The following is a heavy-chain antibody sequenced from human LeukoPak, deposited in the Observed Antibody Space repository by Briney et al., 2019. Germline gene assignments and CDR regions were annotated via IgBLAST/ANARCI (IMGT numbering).Heavy chain of an antibody. Sequence: PGGSLRLSCAASGFTFSSYSMNWVRQAPGKGLEWVSYISSSSSTIYYADSVKGRFTISRDNAKNSLYLQMNSLRAEDTAVYYCARIEIAARQDFDYWGQGTPGGIAARQDFDYWGQGTLVTVSS. V-gene: IGHV3-48*01. CDR1: GFTFSSYS. J-gene: IGHJ4*02. D-gene: IGHD6-6*01. CDR2: ISSSSSTI. CDR3: ARIEIAARQDFDYWGQGTPGGIAARQDFDY.